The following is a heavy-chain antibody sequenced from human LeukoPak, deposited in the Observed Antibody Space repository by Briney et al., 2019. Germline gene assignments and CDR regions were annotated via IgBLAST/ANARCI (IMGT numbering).Heavy chain of an antibody. D-gene: IGHD3-16*01. J-gene: IGHJ6*02. Sequence: GGSLRLSCAASGFTFSSYAMSWVRQAPGKGLQWVSAITLSGGGTYYADSVKGRFTISRDNAKNSLYLQMNSLREEDTAVYYCGGEFSSSPASMDVWGQGATVTVSS. CDR2: ITLSGGGT. CDR1: GFTFSSYA. CDR3: GGEFSSSPASMDV. V-gene: IGHV3-23*01.